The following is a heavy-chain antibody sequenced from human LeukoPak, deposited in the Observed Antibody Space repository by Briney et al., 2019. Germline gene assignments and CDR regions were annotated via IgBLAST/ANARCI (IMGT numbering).Heavy chain of an antibody. J-gene: IGHJ4*02. V-gene: IGHV3-23*01. CDR3: AREGGYCYGDSCHYFDY. D-gene: IGHD2-15*01. CDR2: ISGSGGST. CDR1: GFTFSSYA. Sequence: GGSLRLSCAASGFTFSSYAMSWVRQAPGKGLEWVSAISGSGGSTYYADSVKGRFTISRDNSKNTLYLQMNSLRAEDTAVYYCAREGGYCYGDSCHYFDYWGQGTLVTVSS.